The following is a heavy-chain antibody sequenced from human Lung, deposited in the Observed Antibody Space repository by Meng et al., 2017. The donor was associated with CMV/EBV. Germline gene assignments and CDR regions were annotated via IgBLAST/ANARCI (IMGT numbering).Heavy chain of an antibody. CDR1: GLTFSSFG. CDR3: AKEDCSGATCSLDK. V-gene: IGHV3-30*18. CDR2: ISYHERNK. J-gene: IGHJ4*02. Sequence: SGLTFSSFGMHWVRQAPGKALEWVAVISYHERNKFYGDSVKGRFTVSRDNSKSTLYLHVDSLRPDDTAVYYCAKEDCSGATCSLDKWGQGTLVTVSS. D-gene: IGHD2-15*01.